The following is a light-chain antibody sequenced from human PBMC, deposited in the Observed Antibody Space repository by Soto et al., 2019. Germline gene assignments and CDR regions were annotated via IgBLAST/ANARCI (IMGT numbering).Light chain of an antibody. Sequence: QSALTQPASVSGSPGQSITLSCTGSSSDVGRYNYVSWYQQHPGKAPKLMTSEVSNRPSGVSIRFSGSKSGNTASLTISGLQAEDEADYYCSSFTSSKSVVFGGGTKLTVL. J-gene: IGLJ2*01. V-gene: IGLV2-14*01. CDR2: EVS. CDR3: SSFTSSKSVV. CDR1: SSDVGRYNY.